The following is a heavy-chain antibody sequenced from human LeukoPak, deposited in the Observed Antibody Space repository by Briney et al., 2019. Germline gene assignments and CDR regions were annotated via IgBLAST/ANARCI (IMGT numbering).Heavy chain of an antibody. CDR1: GFTFSSYW. CDR3: ARIRQRGTKYYFDY. J-gene: IGHJ4*02. D-gene: IGHD1-7*01. CDR2: VKQDGGEK. Sequence: GGSLRLSCAASGFTFSSYWMSWVRQAPGKGLEWVANVKQDGGEKYYVDSVEGRFTISRDNAKNSLYLQMSSLRAEDTAVYYCARIRQRGTKYYFDYWGQGTLVTVSS. V-gene: IGHV3-7*01.